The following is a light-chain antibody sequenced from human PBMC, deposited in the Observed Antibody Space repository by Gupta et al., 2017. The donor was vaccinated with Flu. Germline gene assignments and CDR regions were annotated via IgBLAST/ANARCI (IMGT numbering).Light chain of an antibody. CDR1: QGISSD. CDR2: AAS. J-gene: IGKJ1*01. Sequence: SASTGDRVTITCRASQGISSDLAWYQQKPGKAPRLLIYAASTLHSGVPSRFSGSGAGTDFTLSISCLQSEDFATYYCQQYSSYPRTFGQGTKVETK. CDR3: QQYSSYPRT. V-gene: IGKV1-8*01.